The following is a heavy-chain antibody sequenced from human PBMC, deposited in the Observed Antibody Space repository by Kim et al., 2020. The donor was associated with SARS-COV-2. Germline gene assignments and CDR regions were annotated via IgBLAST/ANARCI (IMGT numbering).Heavy chain of an antibody. J-gene: IGHJ4*02. CDR3: AGGGVWS. CDR1: GFTFSSNW. CDR2: INSDGSTT. V-gene: IGHV3-74*01. D-gene: IGHD3-16*01. Sequence: GGSLRLSCAASGFTFSSNWMHWVRQAPGKGLVWVSSINSDGSTTFYADSVRDRFTISRDNAKNTLYLQMNSLRAEDTAVYYCAGGGVWSWGQGTLVTVSS.